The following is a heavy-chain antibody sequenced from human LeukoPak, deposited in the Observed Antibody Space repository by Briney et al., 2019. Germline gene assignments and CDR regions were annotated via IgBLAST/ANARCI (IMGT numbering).Heavy chain of an antibody. D-gene: IGHD5-12*01. Sequence: ALVKVSCKASGYTFTSYYMHWVRQAPGQGLEWMGIINPSGGSTSYAQKFQGRVTMTRDTSTSTVYMELSSLRSEDTAVYYCAGAYSGYDGSFDYWGQGTLVTVSS. V-gene: IGHV1-46*03. CDR2: INPSGGST. CDR1: GYTFTSYY. CDR3: AGAYSGYDGSFDY. J-gene: IGHJ4*02.